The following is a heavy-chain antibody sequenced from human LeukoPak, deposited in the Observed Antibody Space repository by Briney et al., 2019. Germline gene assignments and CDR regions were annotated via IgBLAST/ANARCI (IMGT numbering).Heavy chain of an antibody. CDR1: GYTFTGYY. CDR3: ARVRPRIAAGLDWSSHVLDP. J-gene: IGHJ5*02. V-gene: IGHV1-2*02. D-gene: IGHD6-25*01. Sequence: ASVKVSCKASGYTFTGYYMHWVRQAPGQGLEWMGWINPNSGGTNYAQKFQGRVTMTRDTSISTAYMELSRLRSDDTAVYYCARVRPRIAAGLDWSSHVLDPWGQGTLVTVSS. CDR2: INPNSGGT.